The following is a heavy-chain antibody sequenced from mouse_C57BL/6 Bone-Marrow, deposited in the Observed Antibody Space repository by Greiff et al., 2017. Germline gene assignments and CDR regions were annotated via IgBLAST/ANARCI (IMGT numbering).Heavy chain of an antibody. J-gene: IGHJ3*01. Sequence: DVKLVESGGDLVKPGGSLKLSCAASGFTFSSYGMSWVRQTPDKRLEWVATISSGGSYTYYPDSVKGRFTISRDNAKNTLYLQMSSLKSEDTARYYCAGWGYLAWFAYWGQGTLVTVSA. CDR2: ISSGGSYT. V-gene: IGHV5-6*02. CDR3: AGWGYLAWFAY. CDR1: GFTFSSYG. D-gene: IGHD2-2*01.